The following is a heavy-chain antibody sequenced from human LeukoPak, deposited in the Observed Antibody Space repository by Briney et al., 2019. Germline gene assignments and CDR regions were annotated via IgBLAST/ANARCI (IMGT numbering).Heavy chain of an antibody. CDR2: ISSAGTMT. Sequence: GGSLTLSCPASGFTLSSYEMNWVRQAPGKGLEWVSYISSAGTMTYYADSVKGRFTISRDNAKNSLYLHMSSVRVEEKAVYYCARDRTMIVDYWGQGTLVTVSS. D-gene: IGHD3-22*01. CDR3: ARDRTMIVDY. CDR1: GFTLSSYE. J-gene: IGHJ4*02. V-gene: IGHV3-48*03.